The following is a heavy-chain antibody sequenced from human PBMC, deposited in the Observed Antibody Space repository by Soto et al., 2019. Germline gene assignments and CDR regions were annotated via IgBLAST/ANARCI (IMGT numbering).Heavy chain of an antibody. CDR1: GFTFSSYS. CDR3: ARLVPAASGV. CDR2: ISSSSSTI. J-gene: IGHJ3*01. V-gene: IGHV3-48*01. Sequence: EVQLVESGGGLVQPGGSLRLSCAASGFTFSSYSMNWVRQAPGKGLEWVSYISSSSSTIYYADSVKGRFTISRDNAKNSLYLQMNSLRAEDTAVYYCARLVPAASGVWGQGTMVTVSS. D-gene: IGHD2-2*01.